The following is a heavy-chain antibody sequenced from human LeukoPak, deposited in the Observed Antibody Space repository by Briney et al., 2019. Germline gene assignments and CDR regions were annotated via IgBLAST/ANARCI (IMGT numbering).Heavy chain of an antibody. D-gene: IGHD3-22*01. Sequence: GGSLRLSCAASGFTFDDYAMHWVRQAPGKGLEWVLGISWNSGSIGYADSVKGRFTISRDNAKNSLYLQMNSLRAEDTAVYYCAKDRGRYYDSSGYYWGYYFDSWGQGILVTVST. CDR3: AKDRGRYYDSSGYYWGYYFDS. CDR2: ISWNSGSI. CDR1: GFTFDDYA. J-gene: IGHJ4*02. V-gene: IGHV3-9*01.